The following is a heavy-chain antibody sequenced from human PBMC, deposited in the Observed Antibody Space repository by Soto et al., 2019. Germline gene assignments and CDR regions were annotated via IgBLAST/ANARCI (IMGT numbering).Heavy chain of an antibody. CDR3: AREDRNYDYYAMDV. J-gene: IGHJ6*02. Sequence: EVQLVESGGGLIQPGGSLRLSFTASGFTVSSTYMSWVRLAPGKGLGWVSVIYSGGSTYDADSVKGRVTISRDDSKNTLYLQMNSLRAEDTAVYYCAREDRNYDYYAMDVWGQGTTVTVSS. CDR1: GFTVSSTY. V-gene: IGHV3-53*01. CDR2: IYSGGST.